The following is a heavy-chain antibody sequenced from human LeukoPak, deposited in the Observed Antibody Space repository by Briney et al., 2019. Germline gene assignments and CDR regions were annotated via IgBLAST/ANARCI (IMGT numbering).Heavy chain of an antibody. CDR2: IYYSGST. J-gene: IGHJ4*02. V-gene: IGHV4-59*12. CDR1: GGSISSYY. CDR3: ARGSGDSGY. Sequence: PSETLSLTCTVSGGSISSYYWSWIRQPPGKGLEWIGYIYYSGSTYYNPSLKSRVTISVDTSKNQFSLKLSSVTAADTAVYYCARGSGDSGYWGQGILVTVSS. D-gene: IGHD2-21*01.